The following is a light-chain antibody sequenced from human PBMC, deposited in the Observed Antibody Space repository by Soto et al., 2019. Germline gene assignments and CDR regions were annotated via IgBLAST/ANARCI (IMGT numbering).Light chain of an antibody. CDR2: GAS. Sequence: EIVITQSPSTLSVSPGERAILSCRASQSVSSNLAWYQQKPGQAPRLLIYGASTRATGIQARFSGSGSGKEFALTISSLXSEDFAVYYCQQYNNWPPLPFGGGTKVDIK. V-gene: IGKV3-15*01. J-gene: IGKJ4*01. CDR1: QSVSSN. CDR3: QQYNNWPPLP.